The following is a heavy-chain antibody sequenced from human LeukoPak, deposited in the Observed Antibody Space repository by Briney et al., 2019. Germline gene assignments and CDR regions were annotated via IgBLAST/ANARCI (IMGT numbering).Heavy chain of an antibody. D-gene: IGHD6-13*01. J-gene: IGHJ4*02. V-gene: IGHV3-23*01. CDR1: GFTFSSYD. CDR2: ISGSGGST. Sequence: PGRSLRLSCAASGFTFSSYDMSWVRQAPGKGLEWVSGISGSGGSTYYADSVKGRFTISRDNSKNTLYLQMNSLRAEDTAVYYRAKDRGFSNSWYLFDYWGQGTLVTVSS. CDR3: AKDRGFSNSWYLFDY.